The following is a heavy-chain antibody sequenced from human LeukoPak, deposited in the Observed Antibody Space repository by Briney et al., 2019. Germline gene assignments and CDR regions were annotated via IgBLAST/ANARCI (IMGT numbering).Heavy chain of an antibody. CDR1: GYTFTSYY. J-gene: IGHJ4*02. CDR3: ARDTTSYDSSGYYSLVEKGFYY. Sequence: ASVKVSCKASGYTFTSYYMHWVRQAPGQGLEWMGIINPSGGSTSYAQKFQGRVTMTRDMSTSTVYMELSSLRSEDTAVYYCARDTTSYDSSGYYSLVEKGFYYWGQGTLVTVSS. D-gene: IGHD3-22*01. CDR2: INPSGGST. V-gene: IGHV1-46*01.